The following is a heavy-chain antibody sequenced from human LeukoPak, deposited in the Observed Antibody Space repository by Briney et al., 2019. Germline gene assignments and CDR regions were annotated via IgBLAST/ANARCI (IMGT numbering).Heavy chain of an antibody. CDR2: ISSSSSYI. D-gene: IGHD1-26*01. CDR1: GFTFSSYS. CDR3: ARVPGGGSYNY. J-gene: IGHJ4*02. Sequence: GGSLRLTCAASGFTFSSYSMNWVRQAPGKGLEWVSSISSSSSYIYYADSVKGRFTISRDNAKNSLYLQMNSLRAEDTAVYYCARVPGGGSYNYWGQGTLVTVSS. V-gene: IGHV3-21*01.